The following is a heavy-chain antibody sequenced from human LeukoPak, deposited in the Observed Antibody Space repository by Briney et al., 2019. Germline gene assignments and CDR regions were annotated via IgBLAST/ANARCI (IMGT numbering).Heavy chain of an antibody. CDR3: ARTYYDILTSYNPYFDY. V-gene: IGHV3-21*01. J-gene: IGHJ4*02. CDR1: ALTFNSYS. Sequence: GGSLRLSCAASALTFNSYSMSWVRQAPGKGLERVASITSTSVSTYYADSVKGRFTISRDNAKNSLYLQMNSLRAEDTAVYYCARTYYDILTSYNPYFDYWGQGTLVTVSS. CDR2: ITSTSVST. D-gene: IGHD3-9*01.